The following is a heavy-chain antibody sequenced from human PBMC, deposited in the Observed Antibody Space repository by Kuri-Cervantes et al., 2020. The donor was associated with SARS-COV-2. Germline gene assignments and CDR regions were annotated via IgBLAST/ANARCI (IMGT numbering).Heavy chain of an antibody. CDR2: ISGSGTGT. V-gene: IGHV3-23*01. CDR1: GFMFMNYD. Sequence: GESLKISCKGSGFMFMNYDMGWVRQAPGRGLEWVSIISGSGTGTYFADSVKGRFTMSRDNYKNTVFLQMNSLTADDTAVCYCAKSLAYCGRGCYWAFDYWGQGALVTVSS. J-gene: IGHJ4*02. D-gene: IGHD2-21*02. CDR3: AKSLAYCGRGCYWAFDY.